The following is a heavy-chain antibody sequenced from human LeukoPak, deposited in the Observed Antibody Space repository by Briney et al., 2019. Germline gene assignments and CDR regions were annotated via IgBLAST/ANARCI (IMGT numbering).Heavy chain of an antibody. V-gene: IGHV3-23*01. CDR3: AKSRSGSANWALRIFDN. J-gene: IGHJ4*02. Sequence: GGSLRLSCVVSGFSFASEAMSWVRQSPGRGLEWVSSISPGGGTTYYADSVKGRFTISRDNSKNTLYVQINSLRAEDTAIYYCAKSRSGSANWALRIFDNWGQGTLVTVSS. CDR2: ISPGGGTT. CDR1: GFSFASEA. D-gene: IGHD3-10*01.